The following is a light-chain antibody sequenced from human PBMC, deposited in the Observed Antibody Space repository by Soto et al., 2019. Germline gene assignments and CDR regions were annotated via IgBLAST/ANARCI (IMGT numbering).Light chain of an antibody. CDR2: HAS. CDR1: QNITNN. J-gene: IGKJ5*01. V-gene: IGKV1-33*01. CDR3: QQYYGLPPLT. Sequence: DIQITQSPSSLSSSIADRFTIPCQASQNITNNLSWYQQKPGKAPNLLIYHASKLAKGVTSRFSGSGSGTDFSFIITSLQREDLATYYCQQYYGLPPLTFGQGTRLEIK.